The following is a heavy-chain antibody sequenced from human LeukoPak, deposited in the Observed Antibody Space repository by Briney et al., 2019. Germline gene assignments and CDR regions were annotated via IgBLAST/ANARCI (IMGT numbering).Heavy chain of an antibody. J-gene: IGHJ4*02. CDR2: IYHSGST. Sequence: PSETLSLTCAVSGGSISSSNWWSWVRQPPGKGLEWIGQIYHSGSTNYNPSLKSRVTISVDKSNNQFSLKLSSVTAADTAVYYCARGSGDLYYFDYWGQGTLVTVSS. CDR1: GGSISSSNW. D-gene: IGHD2-15*01. CDR3: ARGSGDLYYFDY. V-gene: IGHV4-4*02.